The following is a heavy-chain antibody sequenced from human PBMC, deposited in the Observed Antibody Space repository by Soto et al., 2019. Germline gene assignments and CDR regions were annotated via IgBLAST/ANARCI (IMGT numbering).Heavy chain of an antibody. D-gene: IGHD6-13*01. Sequence: GGSLRLSCAASGFSFSSYGMHWVRQAPGKGLEWVAVIWYDGSNKYYADSVKGRFTISRDNSKNTLYLQMNSLRAEDTAVYYCARDNQYSSSWYGGHANGMDVWGQGTTVTVSS. CDR3: ARDNQYSSSWYGGHANGMDV. CDR1: GFSFSSYG. J-gene: IGHJ6*02. V-gene: IGHV3-33*08. CDR2: IWYDGSNK.